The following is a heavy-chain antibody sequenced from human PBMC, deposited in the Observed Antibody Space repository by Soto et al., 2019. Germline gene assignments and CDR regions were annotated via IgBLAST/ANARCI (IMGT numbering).Heavy chain of an antibody. J-gene: IGHJ4*02. CDR2: IYYSGST. CDR1: GGSISSGGYY. Sequence: SETLSLTCTVSGGSISSGGYYWSWIRQHPGKGLEWIGYIYYSGSTYYNPSLKSRVTISVDTSKNQFSLKLCSVTAADTAVYYRARVFYGYVWGSYRYEFDYWGQGTLVNVSS. V-gene: IGHV4-31*03. D-gene: IGHD3-16*02. CDR3: ARVFYGYVWGSYRYEFDY.